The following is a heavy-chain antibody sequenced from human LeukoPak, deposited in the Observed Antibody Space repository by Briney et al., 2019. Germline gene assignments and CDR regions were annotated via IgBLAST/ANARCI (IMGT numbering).Heavy chain of an antibody. V-gene: IGHV3-74*01. CDR1: GFTFSSYW. CDR3: ARAQHQLLIDY. J-gene: IGHJ4*02. D-gene: IGHD2-2*01. CDR2: INSDGSST. Sequence: PGGSLRLSCAASGFTFSSYWMHWVRQAPGKGLVWVSRINSDGSSTSYADSVKGRFTISRDNAKNTLYLQMNSLRAEDTAVYYCARAQHQLLIDYWGQGTLVTVSS.